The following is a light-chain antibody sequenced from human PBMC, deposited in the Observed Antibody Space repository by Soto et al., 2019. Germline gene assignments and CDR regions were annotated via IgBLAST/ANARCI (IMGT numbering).Light chain of an antibody. Sequence: VVLTQSPATLSLSPGEIATLSCRTSLSVSVYLDWYQQKPGQAPRLLISDASNRATGIPARFSGSGSGTDFTLTISSLETEAFAVYYCHQRQYWPPITFGQGTRLEIK. V-gene: IGKV3-11*01. CDR3: HQRQYWPPIT. CDR2: DAS. J-gene: IGKJ5*01. CDR1: LSVSVY.